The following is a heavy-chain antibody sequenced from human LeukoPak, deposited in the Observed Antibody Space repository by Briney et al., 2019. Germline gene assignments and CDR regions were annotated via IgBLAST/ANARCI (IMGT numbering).Heavy chain of an antibody. V-gene: IGHV4-59*12. CDR1: GGSISSYY. D-gene: IGHD3-10*01. CDR3: ARDRMVRGTFDI. CDR2: IYYSGST. Sequence: SETLSLTCTVSGGSISSYYWSWIRQPPGKGLEWIGYIYYSGSTNYNPSLKSRVTISVDTSKNQFSLKLSSVTAADTAVYYCARDRMVRGTFDIWGQGTMVTVSS. J-gene: IGHJ3*02.